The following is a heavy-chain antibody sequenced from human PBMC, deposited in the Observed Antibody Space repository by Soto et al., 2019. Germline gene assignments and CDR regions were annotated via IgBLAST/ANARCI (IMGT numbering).Heavy chain of an antibody. D-gene: IGHD5-18*01. Sequence: EVQLLESGGDLVQPGGSLRLSCAASGFTFSNFAMSWVRQAPGKGLEWVSGISGSAGSTYYADSVKGRFTISRDNSKKTLYLQMSSLRADDTAVYYCARGRGYSYGTVYYYYGMDVWGQGTTVTVSS. J-gene: IGHJ6*02. CDR3: ARGRGYSYGTVYYYYGMDV. CDR1: GFTFSNFA. V-gene: IGHV3-23*01. CDR2: ISGSAGST.